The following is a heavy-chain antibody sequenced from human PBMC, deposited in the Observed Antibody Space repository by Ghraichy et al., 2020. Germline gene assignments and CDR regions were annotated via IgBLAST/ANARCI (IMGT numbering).Heavy chain of an antibody. D-gene: IGHD6-19*01. Sequence: GGSLRLSCAASGFNFEEYSMNWVRQAPGKGLEWVSYISSSSAFIYYADSVKGRFTISRDNAKNLLYLQMNSLRVEDTAVYYCARDLIKMAGTPFYFDYWGQGVLVTVSS. V-gene: IGHV3-21*01. CDR1: GFNFEEYS. J-gene: IGHJ4*02. CDR3: ARDLIKMAGTPFYFDY. CDR2: ISSSSAFI.